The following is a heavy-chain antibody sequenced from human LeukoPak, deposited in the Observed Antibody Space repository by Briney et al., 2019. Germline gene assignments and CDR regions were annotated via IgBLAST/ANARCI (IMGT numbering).Heavy chain of an antibody. J-gene: IGHJ3*02. V-gene: IGHV3-74*01. CDR1: GFTLSSYW. CDR3: ARGGYYDSSGTSM. D-gene: IGHD3-22*01. Sequence: GGSLRLSCAASGFTLSSYWMHWVRQAPGKGLVWVSRINSDVSSTRYADSVKGRFTISRDNVKNTLYLQMNSLRAEDTAMYYCARGGYYDSSGTSMWGQGTMVTVSS. CDR2: INSDVSST.